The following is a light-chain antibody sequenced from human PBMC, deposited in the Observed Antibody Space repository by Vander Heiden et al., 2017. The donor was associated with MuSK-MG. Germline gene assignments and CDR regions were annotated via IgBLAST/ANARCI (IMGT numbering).Light chain of an antibody. J-gene: IGLJ2*01. V-gene: IGLV2-23*02. CDR2: EVS. CDR1: SSDVGSYNL. CDR3: CSNAGSNTSV. Sequence: QSALPQPASVSGSPGQSITISCTGTSSDVGSYNLVSWYQQHPGKAPKLMIYEVSKRPSGVSNRFSGSKSGNTASLTISEHQAEDEADYYSCSNAGSNTSVFGGGTKLTVL.